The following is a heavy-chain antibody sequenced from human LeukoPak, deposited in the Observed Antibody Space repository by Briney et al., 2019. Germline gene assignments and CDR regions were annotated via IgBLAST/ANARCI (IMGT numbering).Heavy chain of an antibody. CDR2: INPNSGGT. CDR3: ARAHDSSGYYIRGCFDY. V-gene: IGHV1-2*02. CDR1: GYTFTGYY. Sequence: ASVKVSCKASGYTFTGYYMHWVRQAPGQGLEWMGWINPNSGGTNYAQKFQGRVTMTRDTSISTAYMELSRLRSDDTAVYYCARAHDSSGYYIRGCFDYWGQGTLVTVSS. D-gene: IGHD3-22*01. J-gene: IGHJ4*02.